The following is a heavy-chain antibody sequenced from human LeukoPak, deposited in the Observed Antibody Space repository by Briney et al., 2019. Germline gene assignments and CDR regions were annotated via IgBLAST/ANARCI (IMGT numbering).Heavy chain of an antibody. Sequence: GGSLRLSCAASGFIFKKYWMNWVRQAPGKGLEWVSSISSSSSNLYYADSVKGRFTISRDNAKNLLYLQMNSLRAEDTAVYYCARDLYGSGRYQRDYWGQGTLVTVSS. CDR2: ISSSSSNL. J-gene: IGHJ4*02. V-gene: IGHV3-21*01. D-gene: IGHD3-10*01. CDR1: GFIFKKYW. CDR3: ARDLYGSGRYQRDY.